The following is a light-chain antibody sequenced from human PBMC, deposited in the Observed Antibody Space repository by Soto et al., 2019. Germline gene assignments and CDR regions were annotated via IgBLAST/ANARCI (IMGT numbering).Light chain of an antibody. V-gene: IGKV3-20*01. J-gene: IGKJ2*01. CDR2: GAS. Sequence: EIVLTQYPGTLSLSPGERATLSCRASQSVTTYLAWYQQKLGQAPRLLIYGASSRATGIPDRISGSGSGTDFTLTISRQEPEDFAVYYCHQYGYSVNTFGHGTKLEIK. CDR1: QSVTTY. CDR3: HQYGYSVNT.